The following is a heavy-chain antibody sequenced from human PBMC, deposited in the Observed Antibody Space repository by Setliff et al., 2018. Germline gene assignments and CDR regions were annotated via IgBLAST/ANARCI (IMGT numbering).Heavy chain of an antibody. J-gene: IGHJ6*03. D-gene: IGHD3-22*01. CDR2: IHPSNSDT. Sequence: GESLKISCKGSGYSFTDYWIGWVRQMPGEGLEWMGIIHPSNSDTVYSPSFQGQVTISADRSITTAYLQWSSLKASDTAIYYCARQARGYYYDSSGYYRASPGYYYMDVWGKGTTVTVSS. CDR3: ARQARGYYYDSSGYYRASPGYYYMDV. CDR1: GYSFTDYW. V-gene: IGHV5-51*01.